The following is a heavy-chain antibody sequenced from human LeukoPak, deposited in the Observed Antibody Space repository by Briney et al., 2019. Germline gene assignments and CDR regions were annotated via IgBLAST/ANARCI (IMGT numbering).Heavy chain of an antibody. Sequence: GGSLRLSCAASGFTFSITWMHWVRQVPGKGLVWVARIESDGSRTTYAESVKGRFTISRDNAKNTLYLEMNSLRAEDTAVYYCARDWYHAIDYWGQGTLVTVSS. CDR3: ARDWYHAIDY. J-gene: IGHJ4*02. CDR1: GFTFSITW. V-gene: IGHV3-74*03. D-gene: IGHD2-2*01. CDR2: IESDGSRT.